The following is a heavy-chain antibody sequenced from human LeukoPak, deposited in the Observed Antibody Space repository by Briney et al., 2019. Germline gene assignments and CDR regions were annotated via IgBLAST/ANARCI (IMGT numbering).Heavy chain of an antibody. Sequence: ASVMVSCKASGCTFTSYHINWVRQASGQGLEWMGWMNPNSGDSGYAQKFQGRVTITRNTAITTAYMELRSLRSEDTAVYFCARTTSLTASGYDYWGQGTLVTVSS. CDR1: GCTFTSYH. CDR2: MNPNSGDS. D-gene: IGHD4-17*01. CDR3: ARTTSLTASGYDY. J-gene: IGHJ4*02. V-gene: IGHV1-8*03.